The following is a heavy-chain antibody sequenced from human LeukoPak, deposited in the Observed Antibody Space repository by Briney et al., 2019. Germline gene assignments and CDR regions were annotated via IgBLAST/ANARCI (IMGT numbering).Heavy chain of an antibody. Sequence: SVKVSCKASGYTFNGYYMQWVRQAPAQGLEWMGRINPNSGGTDSAQKFQDRVTMTIDTSINTAYMELRSLTSDDTAVYYCARDRRGYSGYDMNWGQGTLVTVSS. D-gene: IGHD5-12*01. CDR2: INPNSGGT. J-gene: IGHJ4*02. CDR3: ARDRRGYSGYDMN. V-gene: IGHV1-2*06. CDR1: GYTFNGYY.